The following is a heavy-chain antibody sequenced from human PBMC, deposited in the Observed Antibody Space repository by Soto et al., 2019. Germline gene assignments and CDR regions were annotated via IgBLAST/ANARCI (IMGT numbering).Heavy chain of an antibody. CDR2: ISYDGSNK. CDR1: GFTFSSYA. D-gene: IGHD2-15*01. CDR3: ARVVYLDY. J-gene: IGHJ4*02. Sequence: QVQLVESGGGVVQPGRSLRLSCAASGFTFSSYAMHWVRQAPGKGLEWVAVISYDGSNKYYADSVKGRFTISRDNSKNTLYLQMNSLRAEDTAVYYCARVVYLDYWGQGTLVTVSS. V-gene: IGHV3-30-3*01.